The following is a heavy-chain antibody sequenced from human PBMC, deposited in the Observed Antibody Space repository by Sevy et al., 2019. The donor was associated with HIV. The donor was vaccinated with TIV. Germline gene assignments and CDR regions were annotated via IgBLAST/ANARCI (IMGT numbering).Heavy chain of an antibody. V-gene: IGHV3-23*01. CDR2: ISGSGGSGDKT. CDR3: ARKYDSSGYFDY. CDR1: EFTFSSYA. D-gene: IGHD3-22*01. J-gene: IGHJ4*02. Sequence: GGSLRLSCAASEFTFSSYAMNWVRQAPGKGLEWVSGISGSGGSGDKTNYADSVKGRFTISRDDSKHSLYLQLNSLRAEDTAIYYCARKYDSSGYFDYWGQGTLVTVSS.